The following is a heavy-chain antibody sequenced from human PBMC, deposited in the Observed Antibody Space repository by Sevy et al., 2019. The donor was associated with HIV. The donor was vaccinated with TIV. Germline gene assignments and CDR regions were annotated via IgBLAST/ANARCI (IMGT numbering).Heavy chain of an antibody. J-gene: IGHJ3*02. CDR2: INQDGSQK. V-gene: IGHV3-7*03. CDR1: GFTFRTYW. D-gene: IGHD6-13*01. CDR3: TRMDDSSSSYGDDVFDI. Sequence: GSLRLSCGVSGFTFRTYWMSWVRQSPGKGLDWVADINQDGSQKYYVDSVKGRFTISRDNAKNSLSLQMNSLRAEDTAVYYCTRMDDSSSSYGDDVFDIWGQGTMVTVSS.